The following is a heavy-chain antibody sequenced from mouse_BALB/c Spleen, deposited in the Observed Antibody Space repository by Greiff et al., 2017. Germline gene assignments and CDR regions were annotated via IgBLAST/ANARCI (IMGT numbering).Heavy chain of an antibody. Sequence: VQLKQSGPGLVKPSQSLSLTCTVTGYSITSDYAWNWIRQFPGNKLEWMGYISYSGSTSYNPSLKSRISITRDTSKNQFFLQLNSVTTEDTATYYCAETYYDYLYYAMDYWGQGTSVNVSS. J-gene: IGHJ4*01. CDR3: AETYYDYLYYAMDY. CDR1: GYSITSDYA. CDR2: ISYSGST. D-gene: IGHD2-4*01. V-gene: IGHV3-2*02.